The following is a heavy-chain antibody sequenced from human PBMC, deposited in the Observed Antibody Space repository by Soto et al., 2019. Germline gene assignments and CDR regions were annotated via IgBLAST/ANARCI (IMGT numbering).Heavy chain of an antibody. CDR1: GGSISSYY. J-gene: IGHJ5*02. D-gene: IGHD1-1*01. CDR2: IYYSGST. V-gene: IGHV4-59*01. Sequence: PSETLSLTCTVSGGSISSYYWSWIRQPPGKGLEWIGYIYYSGSTNYNPSLKSRVTISVDTSKNQFSPKLSSVTAADTAVYYCARLQLSGRLGRFDPWGQGTLVTVSS. CDR3: ARLQLSGRLGRFDP.